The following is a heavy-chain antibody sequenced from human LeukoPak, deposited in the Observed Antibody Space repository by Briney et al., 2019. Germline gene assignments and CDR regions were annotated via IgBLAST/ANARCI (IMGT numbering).Heavy chain of an antibody. V-gene: IGHV3-43*02. Sequence: PGGSLRLSCAASGFTFDDYAMHWVRQAPGKGLEWVFLISGDGGSTYYADSVKGRFTISRDNSKNSLYLQMNSLRTEDTALYYCAARVVGATLGGADFDYWGQGTLVTVSS. CDR1: GFTFDDYA. CDR3: AARVVGATLGGADFDY. D-gene: IGHD1-26*01. CDR2: ISGDGGST. J-gene: IGHJ4*02.